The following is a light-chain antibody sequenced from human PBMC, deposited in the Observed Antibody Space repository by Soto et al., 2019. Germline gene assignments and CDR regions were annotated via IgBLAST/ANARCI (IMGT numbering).Light chain of an antibody. CDR2: EVS. CDR1: SNDVGYYNY. V-gene: IGLV2-14*01. Sequence: QSALTQPASVSGSPGQSITISCTGTSNDVGYYNYVSWYQQHPGKAPKLMIYEVSNRPSGVSNRFSGSKSGNMASLTISGLQPEDEADYYCSSYTTSATLVFGGGTKLTVL. CDR3: SSYTTSATLV. J-gene: IGLJ3*02.